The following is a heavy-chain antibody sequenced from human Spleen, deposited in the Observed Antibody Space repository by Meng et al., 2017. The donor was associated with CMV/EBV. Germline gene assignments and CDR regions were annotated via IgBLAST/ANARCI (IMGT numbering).Heavy chain of an antibody. CDR3: ALLVDPKVVKAVRNTDY. CDR1: GYTFSDYY. Sequence: ASVKVSCKASGYTFSDYYIHWVRQAPGQGPEWMGWINPNSGGTRSAQRLQGRVTMTRDTSISTAYMELSGLRSDDTAVYYCALLVDPKVVKAVRNTDYWGQGTLVTVSS. J-gene: IGHJ4*02. V-gene: IGHV1-2*02. D-gene: IGHD3-22*01. CDR2: INPNSGGT.